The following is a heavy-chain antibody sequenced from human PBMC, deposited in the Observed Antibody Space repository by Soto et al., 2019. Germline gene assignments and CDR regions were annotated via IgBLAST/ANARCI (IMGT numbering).Heavy chain of an antibody. D-gene: IGHD3-3*01. CDR1: GFSVSGDY. CDR2: IYRGGTT. J-gene: IGHJ3*02. Sequence: DVQLVETGGGLIQPGGSLRLSCAASGFSVSGDYMNWVRQGPGKGLEWVSVIYRGGTTYYADSVRGRFTISRDDSENTLFLQMHSRRAEDTAVYYCARATEWNALDIWGQGTMVTVSS. CDR3: ARATEWNALDI. V-gene: IGHV3-53*02.